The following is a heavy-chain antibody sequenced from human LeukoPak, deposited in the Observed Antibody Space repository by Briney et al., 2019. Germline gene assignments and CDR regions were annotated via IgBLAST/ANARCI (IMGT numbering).Heavy chain of an antibody. CDR2: IYPGDSDT. J-gene: IGHJ4*02. CDR1: GYTFTSSW. CDR3: ARPRDNRYFDWFSFDY. D-gene: IGHD3-9*01. V-gene: IGHV5-51*01. Sequence: GESLKISCKGSGYTFTSSWIGWVRQMPGKGLEWMGIIYPGDSDTRYSPSFQGQVTISADKSISTAYLQWSSLKASDTAIYYCARPRDNRYFDWFSFDYWGQGTLVTVSS.